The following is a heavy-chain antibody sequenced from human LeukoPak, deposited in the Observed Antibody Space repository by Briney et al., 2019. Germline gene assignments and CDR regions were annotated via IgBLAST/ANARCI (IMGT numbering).Heavy chain of an antibody. CDR2: INWNGGST. Sequence: GGSLRLSCAASGFTFDNYGMSWVRQAPGKGLEWVSGINWNGGSTGYADSVKGRFTLSRDNAKNSLYLQMNSLRAEDTALYYCARIDTYYYDSSGYYSAFDIWGQGTIVTVSS. D-gene: IGHD3-22*01. V-gene: IGHV3-20*04. J-gene: IGHJ3*02. CDR3: ARIDTYYYDSSGYYSAFDI. CDR1: GFTFDNYG.